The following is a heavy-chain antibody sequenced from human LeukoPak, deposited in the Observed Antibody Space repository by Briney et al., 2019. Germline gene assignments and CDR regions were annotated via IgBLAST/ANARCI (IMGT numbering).Heavy chain of an antibody. D-gene: IGHD6-13*01. Sequence: SETLSLTCAVSGGSISSGGYSWSWIRQPPGKGLEWIGYIYHSGSTYYNPSLKSRVTISVDRSKNQFSLKLSSVTAADTAVYYCARDRSAAAGRLGALDIWGQGTLVTVSS. CDR2: IYHSGST. CDR3: ARDRSAAAGRLGALDI. V-gene: IGHV4-30-2*01. CDR1: GGSISSGGYS. J-gene: IGHJ4*02.